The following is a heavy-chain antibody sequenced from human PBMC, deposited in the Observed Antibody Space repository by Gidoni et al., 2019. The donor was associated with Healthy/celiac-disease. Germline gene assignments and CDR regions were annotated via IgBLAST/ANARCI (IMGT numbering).Heavy chain of an antibody. CDR1: GGSSSGYY. CDR3: ARWPTMSCSGGSCYPGPYYFDY. Sequence: QVQLQQWGAGLLTPSETLSLTCAVYGGSSSGYYWSWIRQPPGKGLEWIGEINHSGSTNYNPSLKSRVTISVDTSKNQFSLKLSSVTAADTAVYYCARWPTMSCSGGSCYPGPYYFDYWGQGTLVTVSS. D-gene: IGHD2-15*01. J-gene: IGHJ4*02. CDR2: INHSGST. V-gene: IGHV4-34*01.